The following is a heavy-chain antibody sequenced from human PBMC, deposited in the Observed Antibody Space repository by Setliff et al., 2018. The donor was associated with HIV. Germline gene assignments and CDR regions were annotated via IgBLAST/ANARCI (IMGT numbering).Heavy chain of an antibody. Sequence: PSETLSLTCTVSGGSISSYYWSWIRQPPGKGLEWIASIRSSRDTYYNPSLQSRVIISVDTSNNQISLKLTSVTAADTAVYYCTIPASSLAPNWGRGTQVTVSS. V-gene: IGHV4-59*05. CDR3: TIPASSLAPN. J-gene: IGHJ4*02. CDR1: GGSISSYY. CDR2: IRSSRDT.